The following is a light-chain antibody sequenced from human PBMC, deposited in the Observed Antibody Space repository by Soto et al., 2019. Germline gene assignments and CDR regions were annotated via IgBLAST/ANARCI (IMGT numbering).Light chain of an antibody. J-gene: IGLJ3*02. V-gene: IGLV2-23*02. CDR1: GSDIGNYNL. Sequence: QSVLTQPAAVSGSLGQSITISCSGSGSDIGNYNLVSWYQQQPGQVPRLIIYEVNKGPSGVSNRFSGSKSGNTASLTISDLQPDDECLYYCCSYAGSSLWMFGGGTKVTVL. CDR3: CSYAGSSLWM. CDR2: EVN.